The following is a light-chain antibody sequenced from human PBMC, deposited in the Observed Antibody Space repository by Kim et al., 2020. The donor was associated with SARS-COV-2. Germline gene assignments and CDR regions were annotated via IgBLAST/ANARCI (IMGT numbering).Light chain of an antibody. CDR1: SSNIGSDY. CDR2: SNN. CDR3: AAWDDSLSGPV. J-gene: IGLJ3*02. V-gene: IGLV1-47*02. Sequence: QSVLTQPPSASGTPGQRVTISCSGSSSNIGSDYVYWYQQLPGTAPKLVIYSNNQRPLGVPDRFSGSKSGSSASLAISGLRSEDEANYYCAAWDDSLSGPVFGGGTQLTVL.